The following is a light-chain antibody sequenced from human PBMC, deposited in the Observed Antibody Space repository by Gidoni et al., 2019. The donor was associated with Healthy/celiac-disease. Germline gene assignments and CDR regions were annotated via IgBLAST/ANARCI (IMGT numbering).Light chain of an antibody. V-gene: IGKV1-5*03. J-gene: IGKJ1*01. CDR1: QSISSW. CDR3: QQYNSYSGT. Sequence: ENQMTQSPSTLSASVGDRGTITCRASQSISSWLAWYQQKPGKAPKLLIYKASSLESGVPSRFSGSGSGTEFTLTISSLQPDDFATYYCQQYNSYSGTFGQGTKVEIK. CDR2: KAS.